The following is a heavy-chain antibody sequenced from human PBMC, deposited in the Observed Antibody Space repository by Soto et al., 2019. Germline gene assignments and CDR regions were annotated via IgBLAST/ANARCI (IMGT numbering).Heavy chain of an antibody. CDR3: ARHFCGGDCLTPYYYYGMDV. Sequence: SETLSLTCTVSGGSISSYYWSWIRQPPGKGLEWIGYIYYSGSTNYNPSLKSRVTISVDTSKNQFSLKLSSVTAADTAVYYCARHFCGGDCLTPYYYYGMDVWGQGTTVTVSS. V-gene: IGHV4-59*01. CDR2: IYYSGST. D-gene: IGHD2-21*02. J-gene: IGHJ6*02. CDR1: GGSISSYY.